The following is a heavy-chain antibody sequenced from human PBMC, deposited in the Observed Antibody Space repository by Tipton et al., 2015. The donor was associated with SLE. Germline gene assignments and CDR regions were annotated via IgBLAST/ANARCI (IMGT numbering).Heavy chain of an antibody. CDR2: ITWNSGTI. D-gene: IGHD3-3*01. CDR3: AKTYDVWSGHFHLDH. J-gene: IGHJ4*02. V-gene: IGHV3-9*01. Sequence: SLRLSCVASGFSFDDYAMHWVRQAPGRGLEWVSYITWNSGTIVYASSVKGRFTISRDNAKKTLYLQMNSLRTEDTAFYYCAKTYDVWSGHFHLDHWGQGTLVTVSS. CDR1: GFSFDDYA.